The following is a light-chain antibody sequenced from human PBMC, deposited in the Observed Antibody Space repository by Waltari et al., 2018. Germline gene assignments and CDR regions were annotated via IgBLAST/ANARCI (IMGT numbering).Light chain of an antibody. V-gene: IGLV1-44*01. CDR2: TND. CDR1: RANIGANN. Sequence: QSVLIQPPSASATPGQSVYISCSGSRANIGANNVNWYPQVPGAAPKLLIYTNDQRPSGVSDRFSAFKSGTSASLAISGLQSEDEGDYYCATWDDSLNGPVFGGGTKLTVL. J-gene: IGLJ2*01. CDR3: ATWDDSLNGPV.